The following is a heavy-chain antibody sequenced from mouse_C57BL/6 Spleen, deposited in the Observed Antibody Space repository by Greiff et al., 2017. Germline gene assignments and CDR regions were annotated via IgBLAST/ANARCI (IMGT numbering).Heavy chain of an antibody. J-gene: IGHJ4*01. Sequence: VKLQESGAELVRPGASVTLSCKASGYTFTDYEMHWVKQTPVHGLEWIGAIDPETGGTAYNQKFKGKAILTADKSSSTAYMELRSLTSEDSAVYYCTGGIYYGSYYAMDYWGQGTSVTVSS. CDR2: IDPETGGT. D-gene: IGHD2-2*01. CDR3: TGGIYYGSYYAMDY. CDR1: GYTFTDYE. V-gene: IGHV1-15*01.